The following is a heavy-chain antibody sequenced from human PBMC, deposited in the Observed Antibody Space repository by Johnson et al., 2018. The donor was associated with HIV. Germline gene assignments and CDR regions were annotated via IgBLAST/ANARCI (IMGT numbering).Heavy chain of an antibody. CDR2: ITYDGRNK. CDR1: GFTFRSYA. Sequence: QVQLVESGGGVMQPGKSLRLSCEASGFTFRSYAMHWVRQAPGKGLEWVAVITYDGRNKYYTDSVKGRFIISRDNSKNTLYLQMNSLRAEDTAVYYCARDWNNWNYGVPDAFDIWGQGTMVTVSS. V-gene: IGHV3-30*04. J-gene: IGHJ3*02. D-gene: IGHD1-7*01. CDR3: ARDWNNWNYGVPDAFDI.